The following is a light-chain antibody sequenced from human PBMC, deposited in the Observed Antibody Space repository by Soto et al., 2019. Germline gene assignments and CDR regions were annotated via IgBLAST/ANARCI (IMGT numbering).Light chain of an antibody. J-gene: IGLJ1*01. CDR1: TSDVGGYNL. V-gene: IGLV2-23*01. Sequence: QSALTQPASVCVSPGQSITISFSVTTSDVGGYNLVSWYQQHTAKAPKLLIYEGTQRPSGVSSRFSGSKSGNTASLTISGLQAEDEADYYCCSYASSSSYVFGTGTKVTVL. CDR2: EGT. CDR3: CSYASSSSYV.